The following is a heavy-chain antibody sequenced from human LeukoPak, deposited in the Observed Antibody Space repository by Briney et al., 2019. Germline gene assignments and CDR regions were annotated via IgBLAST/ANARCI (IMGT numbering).Heavy chain of an antibody. Sequence: GGSLRLSCAASTFTVSSNYMSWVRQAPGKGLGWVSIIYSGGVTNYADSVKGRFTISRDNSKNTLYLQMNSLRAEDTAVYYCARGPPFDPWGQGTLVTVSS. CDR2: IYSGGVT. CDR1: TFTVSSNY. V-gene: IGHV3-66*01. J-gene: IGHJ5*02. CDR3: ARGPPFDP.